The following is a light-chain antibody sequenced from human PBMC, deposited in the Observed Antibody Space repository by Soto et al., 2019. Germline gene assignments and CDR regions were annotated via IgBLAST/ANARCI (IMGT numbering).Light chain of an antibody. CDR3: QQYSSTFWT. Sequence: EIVLTQSPGTLSLSPGERTTLSCRASQSISSSYLAWYQQKPGQAPRLLVYGASSRATGITDRFSGSGSVTDFTLTISRLEPEDFALYYCQQYSSTFWTLGQGTKVEIK. CDR2: GAS. J-gene: IGKJ1*01. V-gene: IGKV3-20*01. CDR1: QSISSSY.